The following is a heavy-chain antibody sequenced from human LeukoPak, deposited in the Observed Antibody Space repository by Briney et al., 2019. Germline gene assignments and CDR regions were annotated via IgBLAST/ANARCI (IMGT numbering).Heavy chain of an antibody. CDR3: ARDLGYSYGRYFDY. V-gene: IGHV3-53*01. D-gene: IGHD5-18*01. J-gene: IGHJ4*02. CDR2: ISSGGST. Sequence: GGSLRLSCAASGFTVSSNYITWVRLAPGKGLEWVSVISSGGSTYYADSVKGRFTISRDNSKNTLYLQMNSLRAEDTAVYFCARDLGYSYGRYFDYWGQGTLVTVSS. CDR1: GFTVSSNY.